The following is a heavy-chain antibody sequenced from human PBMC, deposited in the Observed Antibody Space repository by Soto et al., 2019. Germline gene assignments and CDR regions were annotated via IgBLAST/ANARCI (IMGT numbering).Heavy chain of an antibody. D-gene: IGHD6-19*01. CDR3: ASSSGWWRLDV. J-gene: IGHJ6*02. CDR2: KHHSGST. V-gene: IGHV4-4*02. Sequence: QVQLQESGPGLVKPSGTLSLTCGVSGDSINNGYWWTWVRQPPGKGLEWIGEKHHSGSTNYNLSLKSRVSISLDKSKNQFSLNLSSVTAAYTAVYFCASSSGWWRLDVWGQGTTVTVSS. CDR1: GDSINNGYW.